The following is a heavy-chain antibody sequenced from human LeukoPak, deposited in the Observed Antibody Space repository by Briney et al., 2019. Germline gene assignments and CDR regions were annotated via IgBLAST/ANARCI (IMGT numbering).Heavy chain of an antibody. Sequence: SVKVSCKSSGCTFSIYAINWVWHAPGQGLEWLGGMIPIYGITNYAQKFQGRVTITTDESTRIAYLELRSLSSEDTAVYYCASFRSSNGYFDYWGQGTLVTASS. J-gene: IGHJ4*02. CDR1: GCTFSIYA. V-gene: IGHV1-69*05. D-gene: IGHD3-22*01. CDR3: ASFRSSNGYFDY. CDR2: MIPIYGIT.